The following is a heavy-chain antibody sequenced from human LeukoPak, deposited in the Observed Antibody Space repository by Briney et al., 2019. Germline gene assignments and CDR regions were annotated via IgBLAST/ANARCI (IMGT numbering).Heavy chain of an antibody. V-gene: IGHV4-39*07. Sequence: PSETLSLTCTVSGGSISSSSYYWGWIRQPPGKGLEWIGEINHSGSTNYNPSLKSRVTISVDTSRKQFFLRLSSVTAADTAMYYCARARRGYGRSFDYWGQGTLVTVSS. J-gene: IGHJ4*02. CDR2: INHSGST. D-gene: IGHD5-12*01. CDR3: ARARRGYGRSFDY. CDR1: GGSISSSSYY.